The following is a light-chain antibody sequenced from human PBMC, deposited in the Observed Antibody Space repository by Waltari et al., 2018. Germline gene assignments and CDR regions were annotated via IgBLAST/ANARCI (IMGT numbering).Light chain of an antibody. CDR1: QSISRY. J-gene: IGKJ1*01. CDR3: QNYGSLPAT. V-gene: IGKV3-20*01. CDR2: DAS. Sequence: IMLTQSPGTLSLSPGERATLSCRASQSISRYLAWYQHKPGQAPRLLIYDASSRATGIPDRFSGSGSGTDFSLTISRLEPEDFAVYYCQNYGSLPATFGQGTKVEIK.